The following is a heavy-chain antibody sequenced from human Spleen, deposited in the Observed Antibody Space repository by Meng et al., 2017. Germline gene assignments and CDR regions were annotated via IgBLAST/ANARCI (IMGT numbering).Heavy chain of an antibody. CDR2: ISHDGDKK. CDR1: GFTLRSYG. J-gene: IGHJ4*02. D-gene: IGHD5-18*01. V-gene: IGHV3-30*01. Sequence: GGSLRLSCAASGFTLRSYGMHWVRQAPGKGLEWVAVISHDGDKKSYADSVKGRFTISRDTSKNTLFLQMNSLRAEDTAVYYCAREDTAMVYFDYWGQGTLVTVSS. CDR3: AREDTAMVYFDY.